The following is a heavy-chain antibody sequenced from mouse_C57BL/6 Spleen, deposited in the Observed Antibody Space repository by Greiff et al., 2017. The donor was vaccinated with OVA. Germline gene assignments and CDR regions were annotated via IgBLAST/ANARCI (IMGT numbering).Heavy chain of an antibody. CDR2: IWRGGST. D-gene: IGHD2-10*01. CDR3: ANTYYGNYVGYFDV. Sequence: QVQLKESGPGLVQPSQSLSITCTASGFSLTSYGVHWVRQSPGKGLEWLGVIWRGGSTDYNAAYMSRLSITKDNSKSQVFFKMNSLQADDTAIYYCANTYYGNYVGYFDVWGTGTTVTVSS. V-gene: IGHV2-5*01. CDR1: GFSLTSYG. J-gene: IGHJ1*03.